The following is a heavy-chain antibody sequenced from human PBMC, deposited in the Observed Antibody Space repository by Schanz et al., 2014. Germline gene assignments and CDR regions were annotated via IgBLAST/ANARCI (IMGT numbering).Heavy chain of an antibody. CDR1: EFSFSSFG. CDR2: IKQDGSEK. CDR3: ARGSSASLSRVWFDL. V-gene: IGHV3-7*03. J-gene: IGHJ5*02. Sequence: EVQLVESGGGLVQPRGSLRLSCAASEFSFSSFGMNWVRQAPGKGLEWVANIKQDGSEKYYVDSVKGRFTISRDNAKNSLYLEMNSLRAGDTAFYHCARGSSASLSRVWFDLWGQGTLVTVSS. D-gene: IGHD6-6*01.